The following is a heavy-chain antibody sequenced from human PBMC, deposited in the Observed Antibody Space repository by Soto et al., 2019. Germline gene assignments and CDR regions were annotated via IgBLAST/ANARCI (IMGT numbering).Heavy chain of an antibody. V-gene: IGHV3-30*18. CDR1: GFTFSTYG. J-gene: IGHJ5*02. CDR3: AKDPNPNSGSLNWFDP. CDR2: ITYDGNNK. D-gene: IGHD1-26*01. Sequence: QVQLVESGGGVVQPGRSLRLSCVVSGFTFSTYGMHWVRQAPGKGLEWVAVITYDGNNKNYGDSVKGRFTISRDNSRNTRDLQMNSLRPEDTAVYYCAKDPNPNSGSLNWFDPWGRGTLFTVSS.